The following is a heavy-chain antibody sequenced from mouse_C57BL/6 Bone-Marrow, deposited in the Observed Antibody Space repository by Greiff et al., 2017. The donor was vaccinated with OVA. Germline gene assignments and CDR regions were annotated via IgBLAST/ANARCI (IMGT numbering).Heavy chain of an antibody. CDR3: ARSGYSNFQAWFAY. D-gene: IGHD2-5*01. J-gene: IGHJ3*01. CDR2: INPYNGGT. Sequence: VQLQQSGPVLVKPGASVKMSCKASGYTFTDYYMNWVKQSHGKSLEWIGVINPYNGGTSYNQKFKGKATLTVDKSSGTAYMELNSLTSEDSAVYYCARSGYSNFQAWFAYWGQGTLVTVSA. CDR1: GYTFTDYY. V-gene: IGHV1-19*01.